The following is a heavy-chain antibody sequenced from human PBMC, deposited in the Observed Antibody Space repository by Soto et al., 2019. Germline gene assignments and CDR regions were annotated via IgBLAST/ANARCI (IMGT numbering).Heavy chain of an antibody. CDR1: GGSISSGGYY. D-gene: IGHD4-4*01. J-gene: IGHJ4*02. CDR2: IYYSGST. Sequence: PSETLSLTCTVSGGSISSGGYYWSWIRQHPGKGLEWIGYIYYSGSTYYNPSLKSRVTISVDTSKNQFSLKLSSVTAADTAVYYCAREGHSNQNFDYWGQGTLVTVSS. V-gene: IGHV4-31*03. CDR3: AREGHSNQNFDY.